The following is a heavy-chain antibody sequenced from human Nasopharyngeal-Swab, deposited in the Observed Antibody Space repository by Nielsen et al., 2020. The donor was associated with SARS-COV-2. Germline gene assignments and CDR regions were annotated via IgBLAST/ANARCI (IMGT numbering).Heavy chain of an antibody. D-gene: IGHD3-22*01. CDR3: ARGAIDYYDSSGYGD. Sequence: RQPPGKGLEWIGYIYYSGSTYYNPSLRSRVTISVDTSKNQFSLKLSSVTAADTAVYYCARGAIDYYDSSGYGDWGQGTLVTVSS. V-gene: IGHV4-31*02. J-gene: IGHJ4*02. CDR2: IYYSGST.